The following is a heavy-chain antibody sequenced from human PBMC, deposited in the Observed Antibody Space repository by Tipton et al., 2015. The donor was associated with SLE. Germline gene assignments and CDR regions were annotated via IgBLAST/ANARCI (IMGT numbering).Heavy chain of an antibody. D-gene: IGHD3/OR15-3a*01. J-gene: IGHJ5*01. V-gene: IGHV4-38-2*02. CDR3: ARATRTGHSEFDS. Sequence: TLSLTCSVSGFSISSAYYWGWIRQPPGKGLEFIGTISYSGGTDYNPSLKSRVTISKDTSKNHFSLKLDSVTATDTAVYYCARATRTGHSEFDSWGQGTLVTVSS. CDR1: GFSISSAYY. CDR2: ISYSGGT.